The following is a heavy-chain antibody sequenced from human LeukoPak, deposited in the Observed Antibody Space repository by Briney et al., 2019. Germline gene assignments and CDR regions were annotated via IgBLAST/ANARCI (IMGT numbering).Heavy chain of an antibody. CDR2: ISSSSSYI. D-gene: IGHD6-19*01. Sequence: PGGSLRLSCAASGFTSSSYSMNWVRQAPGKGLEWVSSISSSSSYIYYADSVKGRFTISRDNAKNSLYLQMNSLRAEDTAVYYCKGSGWYGPYYFDYWGQGTLVTVSS. CDR1: GFTSSSYS. V-gene: IGHV3-21*01. CDR3: KGSGWYGPYYFDY. J-gene: IGHJ4*02.